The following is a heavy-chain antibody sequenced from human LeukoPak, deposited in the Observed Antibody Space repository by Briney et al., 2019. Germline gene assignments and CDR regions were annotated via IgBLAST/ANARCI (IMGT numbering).Heavy chain of an antibody. V-gene: IGHV1-46*01. Sequence: GASVTVSFKASGYTFTIYYMHWVRQAPGQGLEWMGVINPSGGSTSYAQKFQGRVTITRDTSTSTVYMELSSLRSEDTAVYYCACSPPPFLEWSGPFCEHWGQGTLVTVSS. CDR1: GYTFTIYY. CDR3: ACSPPPFLEWSGPFCEH. D-gene: IGHD3-3*02. J-gene: IGHJ1*01. CDR2: INPSGGST.